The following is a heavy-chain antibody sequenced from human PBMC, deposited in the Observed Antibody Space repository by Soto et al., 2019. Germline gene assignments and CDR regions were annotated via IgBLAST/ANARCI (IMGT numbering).Heavy chain of an antibody. CDR1: GGSISSYY. J-gene: IGHJ4*02. CDR2: IYYRGST. Sequence: QVQLQESGPGLVKPSETLSLTCTVSGGSISSYYWSWIRQPPGKGLEWIGYIYYRGSTNYDPSLKGRAPIAVDTSKSQSSRKLSSVTAADTAVYYSVRRWGPVFDYRGQGTLVTVSS. CDR3: VRRWGPVFDY. D-gene: IGHD3-16*01. V-gene: IGHV4-59*08.